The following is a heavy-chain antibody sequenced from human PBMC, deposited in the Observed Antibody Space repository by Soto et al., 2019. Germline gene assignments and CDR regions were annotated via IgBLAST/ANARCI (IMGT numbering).Heavy chain of an antibody. V-gene: IGHV3-53*01. CDR3: ARDHSSGWPFDY. CDR1: GFSVRSNY. D-gene: IGHD6-19*01. J-gene: IGHJ4*02. CDR2: IYSGGSA. Sequence: GGSLRLSCAASGFSVRSNYMSWVRQAPGKGLEWVSVIYSGGSAYYADSVKGRFTISRDNSKNTLYLQMNSLRAEDTAVYYCARDHSSGWPFDYWGQGTLVTVSS.